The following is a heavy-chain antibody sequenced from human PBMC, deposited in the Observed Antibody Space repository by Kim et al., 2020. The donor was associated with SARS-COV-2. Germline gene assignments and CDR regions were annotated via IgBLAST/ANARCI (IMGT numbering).Heavy chain of an antibody. CDR1: GGTFSSYT. Sequence: SVKVSCKASGGTFSSYTISWVRQAPGQGLEWMGRIIPILGIANYAQKFQGRVTITADKSTSTAYMELSSLRSEDTAVYYCARGHELMATITWDYFDYWGQGTLVTVSS. CDR3: ARGHELMATITWDYFDY. V-gene: IGHV1-69*02. J-gene: IGHJ4*02. D-gene: IGHD5-12*01. CDR2: IIPILGIA.